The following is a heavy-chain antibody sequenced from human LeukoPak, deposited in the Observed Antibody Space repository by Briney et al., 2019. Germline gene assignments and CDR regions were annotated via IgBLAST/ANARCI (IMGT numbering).Heavy chain of an antibody. Sequence: PGGSLRLSCAASGFTFSSYGMHWVRQAPGKGLEWAAVISYDGSNKYYADSVKGRFTISRDNSKNTLYLQMNSLRAEDTAVYYCAKDRTPYCTADWGQGTLVTVSS. D-gene: IGHD2-8*01. V-gene: IGHV3-30*18. CDR2: ISYDGSNK. CDR1: GFTFSSYG. J-gene: IGHJ4*02. CDR3: AKDRTPYCTAD.